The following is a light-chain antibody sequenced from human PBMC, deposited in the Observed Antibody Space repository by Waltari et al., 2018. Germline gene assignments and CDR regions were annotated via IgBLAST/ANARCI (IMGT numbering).Light chain of an antibody. CDR3: QHYVRLPAT. Sequence: EIVLTQSPGTLSLFPGERATLSCRASQSVNRTLAWYQQKPGQAPKLLIYGASIRATGIPDRFTGSGSGTDFSLTISSLEPEDFAIYYCQHYVRLPATFGQGTKVEIK. CDR1: QSVNRT. V-gene: IGKV3-20*01. CDR2: GAS. J-gene: IGKJ1*01.